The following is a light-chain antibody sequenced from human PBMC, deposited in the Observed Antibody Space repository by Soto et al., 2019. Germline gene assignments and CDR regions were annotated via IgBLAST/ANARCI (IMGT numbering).Light chain of an antibody. CDR3: QLSQQRSSWPPIA. CDR2: DAS. V-gene: IGKV3-11*01. CDR1: ERISHS. J-gene: IGKJ5*01. Sequence: DIVLTQSPATLSLSPRNRVTLSCRANERISHSLAWYQQKPGQAPRILTYDASFRATGIPERFSGSGSGTDFTLSISSLEPEDFAVYYCQLSQQRSSWPPIAFGQGTRLEIK.